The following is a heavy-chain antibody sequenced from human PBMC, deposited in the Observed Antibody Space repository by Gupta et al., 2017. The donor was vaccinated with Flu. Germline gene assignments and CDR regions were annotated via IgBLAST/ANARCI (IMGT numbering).Heavy chain of an antibody. CDR3: ARGRFFGVSPAGY. Sequence: RQAPGQGPEWMGWINTDTRNPTYAQGFTGRFVMSSDTSVSTAYLQINSLTTEDTAVYYCARGRFFGVSPAGYWGQGTQVTVSS. J-gene: IGHJ4*02. D-gene: IGHD3-3*01. V-gene: IGHV7-4-1*02. CDR2: INTDTRNP.